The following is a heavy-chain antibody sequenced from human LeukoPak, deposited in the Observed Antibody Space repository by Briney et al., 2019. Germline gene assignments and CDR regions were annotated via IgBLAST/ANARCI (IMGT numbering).Heavy chain of an antibody. V-gene: IGHV3-73*01. J-gene: IGHJ4*02. CDR2: IRSKANSYAT. Sequence: PGGSLKLSCAASGFTFSGSAMHWVRQASGKGLEWVGRIRSKANSYATAYAASVKGRFTISRDDSKNTAYLQMNGLKTEDTAVYYCTRPGIAAAGGGYWGQGTLVTVSS. D-gene: IGHD6-13*01. CDR1: GFTFSGSA. CDR3: TRPGIAAAGGGY.